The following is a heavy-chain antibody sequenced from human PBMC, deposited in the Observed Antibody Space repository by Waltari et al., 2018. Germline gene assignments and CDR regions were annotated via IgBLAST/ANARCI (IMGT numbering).Heavy chain of an antibody. Sequence: QVQLVQSGAEVKKPGASVKVSCKASGYTFTSYYMHWVRQAPGQGLEWMGIINPSGGSTSYAQKFQGRVTITADKSTSTAYMELSSLRSEDTAVYYCASGYGSYLCPYWGQGTLVTVSS. CDR3: ASGYGSYLCPY. CDR1: GYTFTSYY. CDR2: INPSGGST. D-gene: IGHD1-1*01. V-gene: IGHV1-46*01. J-gene: IGHJ4*02.